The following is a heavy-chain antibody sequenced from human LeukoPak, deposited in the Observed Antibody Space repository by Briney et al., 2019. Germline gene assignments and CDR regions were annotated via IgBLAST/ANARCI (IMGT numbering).Heavy chain of an antibody. CDR3: AKDFLALYYYYGMDV. J-gene: IGHJ6*02. CDR2: ISWDGGST. V-gene: IGHV3-43*01. Sequence: GGSLRLSCAASGFTFDDYTMHWVRQAPGKGLEWVSLISWDGGSTYYADSVKGRFTISRDNSKNSLYLQMNSLRTEDTALYYCAKDFLALYYYYGMDVRGQGTTVTVSS. CDR1: GFTFDDYT.